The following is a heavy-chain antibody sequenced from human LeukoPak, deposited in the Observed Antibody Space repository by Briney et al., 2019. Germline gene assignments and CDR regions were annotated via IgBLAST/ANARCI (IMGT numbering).Heavy chain of an antibody. CDR2: IHYSGST. CDR3: ARDDAASYYSWFGT. Sequence: SEILSLTCIVSGGSIRTSSYYWGWIRQTPGKGLEWIGSIHYSGSTYYNPSLKSRVTISVESSQFSLNLMSVTPADTATYYCARDDAASYYSWFGTWGQGILVTVSS. V-gene: IGHV4-39*07. J-gene: IGHJ5*02. D-gene: IGHD1-26*01. CDR1: GGSIRTSSYY.